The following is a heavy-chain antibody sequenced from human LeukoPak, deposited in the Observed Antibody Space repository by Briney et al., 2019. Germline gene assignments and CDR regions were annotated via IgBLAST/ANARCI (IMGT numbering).Heavy chain of an antibody. CDR1: GYTFTSYD. Sequence: GASVKVSCKASGYTFTSYDINWVRQATGQGLEWMGWINPNSGGTNYAQKFQGRVTMTRDMSISTAYMELSRLRSDDTAVYYCARGVTMVLNWFDPWGQGTLVTVSS. CDR3: ARGVTMVLNWFDP. D-gene: IGHD3-10*01. V-gene: IGHV1-2*02. J-gene: IGHJ5*02. CDR2: INPNSGGT.